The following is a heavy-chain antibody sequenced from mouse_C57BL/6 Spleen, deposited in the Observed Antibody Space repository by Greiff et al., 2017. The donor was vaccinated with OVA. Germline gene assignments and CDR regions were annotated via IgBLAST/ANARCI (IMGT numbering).Heavy chain of an antibody. Sequence: QVQLKESGAELVRPGASVTLSCKASGYTFTDYEMHWVKQTPVHGLEWIGAIDPETGGTAYNQKFKGKAILTADKSSSTAYMELRSLTSEDSAVYYCTRSGYYGSSSWFAYWGKGTLVTVSA. CDR1: GYTFTDYE. CDR3: TRSGYYGSSSWFAY. J-gene: IGHJ3*01. D-gene: IGHD1-1*01. CDR2: IDPETGGT. V-gene: IGHV1-15*01.